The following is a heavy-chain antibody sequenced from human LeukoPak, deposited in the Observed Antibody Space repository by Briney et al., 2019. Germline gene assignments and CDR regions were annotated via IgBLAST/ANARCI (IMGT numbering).Heavy chain of an antibody. CDR2: IYSGGST. Sequence: GGSLRLSCAASGFTFDDYGMSWVRQAPGKGLEWVSVIYSGGSTYYADSVKGRFTISRDNSKNTLYLQMNSLRAEDTAVYYCARDGGSYEGAFDIWGQGAMVTVSS. CDR3: ARDGGSYEGAFDI. V-gene: IGHV3-66*02. CDR1: GFTFDDYG. J-gene: IGHJ3*02. D-gene: IGHD1-26*01.